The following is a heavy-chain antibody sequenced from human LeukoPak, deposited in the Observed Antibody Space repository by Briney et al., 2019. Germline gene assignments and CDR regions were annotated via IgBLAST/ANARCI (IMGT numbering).Heavy chain of an antibody. D-gene: IGHD2-2*01. V-gene: IGHV4-31*03. CDR2: IYYSGST. CDR1: GGSISSGGYY. CDR3: ARAIVVVPAAHFGY. J-gene: IGHJ4*02. Sequence: PSETLSLTCTVSGGSISSGGYYWSWIRQHPGKGLEWIGYIYYSGSTYYNPSLKSRVTISVDTSKNQFSLKLSSVTAADTAVYYCARAIVVVPAAHFGYWGQGTLVTVSS.